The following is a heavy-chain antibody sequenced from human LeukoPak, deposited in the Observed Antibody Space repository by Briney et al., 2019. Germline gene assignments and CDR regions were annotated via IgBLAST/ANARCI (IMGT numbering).Heavy chain of an antibody. CDR3: ARGRATGRDYGMDV. J-gene: IGHJ6*02. CDR1: GFTFSSYS. CDR2: ISSSSSYI. Sequence: GGSLRLSCAASGFTFSSYSMSWVRQAPGKGLEWVSSISSSSSYIYYADSVKGRFTISRDNAKNSLYLQMNSLRAEDPAVYYWARGRATGRDYGMDVWGQGTTVTVSS. D-gene: IGHD1-14*01. V-gene: IGHV3-21*01.